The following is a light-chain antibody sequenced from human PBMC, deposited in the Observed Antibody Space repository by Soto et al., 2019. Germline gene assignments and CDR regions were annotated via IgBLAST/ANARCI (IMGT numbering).Light chain of an antibody. CDR3: QQSYSTLFT. CDR1: QSISSY. V-gene: IGKV1-39*01. Sequence: DIQMTQSPSSLSASVGDRVTITCRASQSISSYLNWYQQKPGKAPKLLIYAASSLQSGVPSRFSGRGSGTDFTLTISSLQPEDFATYYCQQSYSTLFTFGPGTKVDIQ. CDR2: AAS. J-gene: IGKJ3*01.